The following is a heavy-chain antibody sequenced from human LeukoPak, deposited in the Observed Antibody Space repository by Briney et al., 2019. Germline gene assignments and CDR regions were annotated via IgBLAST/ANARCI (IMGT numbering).Heavy chain of an antibody. J-gene: IGHJ4*02. CDR1: GFTFSSYG. V-gene: IGHV3-30*18. CDR3: AKDSYYGSGSYFYFDY. CDR2: VSYDGSNK. Sequence: GGPLRLSCAASGFTFSSYGMHWVRQAPGKGLGWVAVVSYDGSNKYYADSVKGRFTISRDNSKNTLYLQMNSLRPEDTAVYYCAKDSYYGSGSYFYFDYWGQGTLVTVSS. D-gene: IGHD3-10*01.